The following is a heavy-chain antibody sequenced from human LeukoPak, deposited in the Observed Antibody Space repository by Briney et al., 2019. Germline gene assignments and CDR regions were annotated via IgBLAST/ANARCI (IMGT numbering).Heavy chain of an antibody. V-gene: IGHV3-21*01. Sequence: GGSLRLSCAGSGFTFIDYSINWVRQAPGKGLEWVSSINPTSSSIYYADAVGGRFTISRDNAKSSLYLQMNGLTVEDTAVYYCVRLRRNSDRSYYYYYYDHWGQGILVTVSS. J-gene: IGHJ4*02. CDR3: VRLRRNSDRSYYYYYYDH. D-gene: IGHD3-22*01. CDR2: INPTSSSI. CDR1: GFTFIDYS.